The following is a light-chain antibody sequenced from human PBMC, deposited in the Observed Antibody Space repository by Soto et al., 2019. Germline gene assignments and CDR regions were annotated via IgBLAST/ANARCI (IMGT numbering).Light chain of an antibody. CDR1: QSVGNS. V-gene: IGKV3-11*01. Sequence: EIVLTQSPATLSLSPGERASLSCRASQSVGNSLAWYQHKPGQAPRLLIYDVSNRVTGIPARFSGSGSGTDFTLTTSSLEPEDFAVYYCQQCVIWPLFTFGPGTKVDIK. CDR2: DVS. CDR3: QQCVIWPLFT. J-gene: IGKJ3*01.